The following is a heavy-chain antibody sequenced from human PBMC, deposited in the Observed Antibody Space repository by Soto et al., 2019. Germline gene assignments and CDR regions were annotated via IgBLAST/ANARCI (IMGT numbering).Heavy chain of an antibody. CDR3: AKFEYSTSSWTGGVYYYYGMDV. CDR1: GFTFSSYA. V-gene: IGHV3-23*01. J-gene: IGHJ6*02. CDR2: ISGSGGTT. Sequence: PGGSLRLSCAASGFTFSSYAMSWVRQAPGKGLEWVSAISGSGGTTYHADSVKGRFTVSRDNSKNTLFLQMNSLRAEDTAVFYCAKFEYSTSSWTGGVYYYYGMDVWGQGTTVTV. D-gene: IGHD6-6*01.